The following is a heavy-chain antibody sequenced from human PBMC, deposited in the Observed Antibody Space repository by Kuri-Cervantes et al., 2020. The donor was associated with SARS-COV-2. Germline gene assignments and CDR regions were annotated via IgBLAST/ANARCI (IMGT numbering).Heavy chain of an antibody. CDR1: GGTFSSYA. CDR2: IIPIFGTA. V-gene: IGHV1-69*05. J-gene: IGHJ4*02. Sequence: GGSLRLSCAASGGTFSSYAISWVRQAPGQGLEWMGGIIPIFGTANYAQKFQGRVTITTDESTSTAYMELSSLRSEDTAVYYCARDHSGSNEGYYFDYWGQGTLVTVSS. D-gene: IGHD1-26*01. CDR3: ARDHSGSNEGYYFDY.